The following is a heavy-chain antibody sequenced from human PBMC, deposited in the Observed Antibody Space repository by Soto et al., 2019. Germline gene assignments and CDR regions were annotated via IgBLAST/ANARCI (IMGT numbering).Heavy chain of an antibody. Sequence: SETLSLTCTISGGSIIGDYWTWIRQPPGKSMEWIGFIYYNGMTNYNPSLKSRVTVSMDTSKNQFSLDLTSVTAADTAVYYCARTTNKNGPYYFDTWGQGTRVTVSS. D-gene: IGHD2-8*01. V-gene: IGHV4-59*01. CDR3: ARTTNKNGPYYFDT. J-gene: IGHJ4*02. CDR2: IYYNGMT. CDR1: GGSIIGDY.